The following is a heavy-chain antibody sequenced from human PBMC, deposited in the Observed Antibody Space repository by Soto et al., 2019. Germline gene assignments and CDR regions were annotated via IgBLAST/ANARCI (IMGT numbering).Heavy chain of an antibody. CDR1: GFTFSSYA. D-gene: IGHD4-4*01. Sequence: QVQLVESGGGVVQPGRSLRLSCAASGFTFSSYAMHWVRQAPGKGLEWVAVISYDGSNKYYADSVKGRFTISRDNSKNTLYLQMNSLRAEDTAVYYCARMMTTIFYYYYGMDVWGQGTTVTVSS. CDR2: ISYDGSNK. J-gene: IGHJ6*02. V-gene: IGHV3-30-3*01. CDR3: ARMMTTIFYYYYGMDV.